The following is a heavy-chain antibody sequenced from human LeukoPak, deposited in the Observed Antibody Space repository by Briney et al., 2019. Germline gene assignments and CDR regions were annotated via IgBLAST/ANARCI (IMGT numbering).Heavy chain of an antibody. CDR1: GFTFDDYA. CDR3: AKGVSSSWYLFDH. CDR2: ISWNSGSI. D-gene: IGHD6-13*01. V-gene: IGHV3-9*01. Sequence: GGSLRLSCAASGFTFDDYAMHWVRQAPGKGLEWVSGISWNSGSIGYADSVKGRFTISRDNAKNSLYLQMNSLRAEDTALYYCAKGVSSSWYLFDHWGQGTLVTVSS. J-gene: IGHJ4*02.